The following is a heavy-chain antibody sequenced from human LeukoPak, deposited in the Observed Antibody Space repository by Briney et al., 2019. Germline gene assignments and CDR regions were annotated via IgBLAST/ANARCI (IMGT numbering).Heavy chain of an antibody. Sequence: PGGSLRLSCTASGFPFIEYSMNWVRQAPGKGLEWISYIGIDSGNTKYAASVRGRFTISADKAKNSLYLQMNSLRVEDMAVYYCARDHNCAFDNWGQGTLVSVAS. CDR2: IGIDSGNT. D-gene: IGHD1-1*01. V-gene: IGHV3-48*01. CDR1: GFPFIEYS. J-gene: IGHJ4*02. CDR3: ARDHNCAFDN.